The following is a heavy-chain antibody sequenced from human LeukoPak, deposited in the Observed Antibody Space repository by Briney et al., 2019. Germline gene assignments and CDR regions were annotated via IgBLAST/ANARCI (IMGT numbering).Heavy chain of an antibody. D-gene: IGHD4-17*01. J-gene: IGHJ6*02. Sequence: PGGSLRLSCAASGFTFSAFAMSWVRQAPGKGLEWVSAINTGGDNSYHADSVKGRFTISRDNSKNTLYLQMNSLRAEDTAVYYCAKPLSGDYPTLDYYYYGMDVWGQGTTVTVSS. CDR3: AKPLSGDYPTLDYYYYGMDV. CDR2: INTGGDNS. V-gene: IGHV3-23*01. CDR1: GFTFSAFA.